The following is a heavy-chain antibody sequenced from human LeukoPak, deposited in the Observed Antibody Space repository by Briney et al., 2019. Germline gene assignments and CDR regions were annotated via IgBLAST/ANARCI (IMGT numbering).Heavy chain of an antibody. Sequence: GGSLRLSCAASGFTFSSYEMNWVRQAPGKGLEWVSYISSSGSTIYYADSVKGRFTISRDNAKNTLYLQLNSLRAEDTAVYYCARVGATTWYWGQGTLVTVSS. D-gene: IGHD1-26*01. CDR3: ARVGATTWY. CDR2: ISSSGSTI. V-gene: IGHV3-48*03. J-gene: IGHJ4*02. CDR1: GFTFSSYE.